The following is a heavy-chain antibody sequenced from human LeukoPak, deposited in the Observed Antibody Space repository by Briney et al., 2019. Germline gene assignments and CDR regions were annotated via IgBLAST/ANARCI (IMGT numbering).Heavy chain of an antibody. V-gene: IGHV4-59*01. J-gene: IGHJ4*02. D-gene: IGHD2-15*01. CDR1: GGSIMYYY. Sequence: SETLSLTCTVSGGSIMYYYWSWIRQSPGKGLEWIGYIYYNGSTNYNPSLKSRVTISVDMSKNQFSLKMSSVTVADTAVYYCARKGGLFDYWGQASLVTVSS. CDR3: ARKGGLFDY. CDR2: IYYNGST.